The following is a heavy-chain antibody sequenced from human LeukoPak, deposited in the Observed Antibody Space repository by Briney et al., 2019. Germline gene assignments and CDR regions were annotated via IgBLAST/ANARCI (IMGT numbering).Heavy chain of an antibody. V-gene: IGHV3-53*01. CDR2: IYKDGKT. CDR1: GFTVSSTY. D-gene: IGHD2-21*01. Sequence: GSLRLSCAASGFTVSSTYMSWVRQAPGKGLEWVSVIYKDGKTYYIDSVKGRFTISRDTSKNTLYLQMNSLRVEDTAVYYCASRHCSGGDCYFAGADPYDHWGQGTLVTVSS. J-gene: IGHJ4*02. CDR3: ASRHCSGGDCYFAGADPYDH.